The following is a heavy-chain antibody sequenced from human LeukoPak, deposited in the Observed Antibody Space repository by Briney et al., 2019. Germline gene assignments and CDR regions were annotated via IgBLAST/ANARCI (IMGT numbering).Heavy chain of an antibody. CDR2: IYSGGST. Sequence: PGESLRLSCAASGFTVSSNYMSWVRQAPGKGLEWVSVIYSGGSTYYADSVKGRFTISRDNSKNTLYLQMNSLRAEDTAVYYCARGSVGYSYGSLYYGMDVWGQGTTVTVSS. CDR1: GFTVSSNY. J-gene: IGHJ6*02. CDR3: ARGSVGYSYGSLYYGMDV. V-gene: IGHV3-53*01. D-gene: IGHD5-18*01.